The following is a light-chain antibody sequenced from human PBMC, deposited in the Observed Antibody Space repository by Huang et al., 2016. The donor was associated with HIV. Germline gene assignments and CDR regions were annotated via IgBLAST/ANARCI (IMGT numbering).Light chain of an antibody. CDR3: QQYNNWPPGT. J-gene: IGKJ2*01. CDR2: GAS. V-gene: IGKV3-15*01. CDR1: QSVSSN. Sequence: EIVMTQSSATLSVSPGDRATLSCRASQSVSSNLAWYQQRPGQAPRLLIYGASTRTTGIPARFSCSGSGTEFTLTISSLQSEDFAVYYCQQYNNWPPGTFGQGTKLEIK.